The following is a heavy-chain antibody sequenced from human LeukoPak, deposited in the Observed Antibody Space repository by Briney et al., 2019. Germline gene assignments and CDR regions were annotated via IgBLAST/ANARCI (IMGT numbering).Heavy chain of an antibody. CDR1: GYRFTAYY. CDR3: AREHMVRRIAAAGPPLYYYGMDV. CDR2: INPSGGST. D-gene: IGHD6-13*01. J-gene: IGHJ6*02. Sequence: GASAKVSCKANGYRFTAYYMHWVRQAPGQGLEWMGIINPSGGSTSYAQKFQGRVTMTRDTSTSTVYMELSSLRSEDTAVYYCAREHMVRRIAAAGPPLYYYGMDVWGQGTTVTVSS. V-gene: IGHV1-46*01.